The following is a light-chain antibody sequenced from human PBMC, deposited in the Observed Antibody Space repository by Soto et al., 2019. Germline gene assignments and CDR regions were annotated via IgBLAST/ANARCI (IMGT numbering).Light chain of an antibody. V-gene: IGKV1-12*01. Sequence: DIQMTQSPSSVSASVGDRVVSICRASQGIGSALVWYQQKPGQAPDLLIFGASSLQGGVPSRFSGSGSGTEFTLTISSLQPEDFATYYCQQDKSFPLTFGQGTRLEIE. CDR2: GAS. CDR3: QQDKSFPLT. CDR1: QGIGSA. J-gene: IGKJ5*01.